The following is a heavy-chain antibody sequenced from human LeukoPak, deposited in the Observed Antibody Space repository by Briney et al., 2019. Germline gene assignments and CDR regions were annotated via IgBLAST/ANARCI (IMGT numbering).Heavy chain of an antibody. Sequence: SETLSLTCAVYGGSFSGYYWSWIRQPPGKGLEWIGEINHSGSTNYNPSLKSRVTISVDASKNQFSLKLSSVTAADTAVYYCARGLNYVVYWGQGTLVTVSS. CDR2: INHSGST. V-gene: IGHV4-34*01. CDR3: ARGLNYVVY. CDR1: GGSFSGYY. J-gene: IGHJ4*02. D-gene: IGHD3-10*02.